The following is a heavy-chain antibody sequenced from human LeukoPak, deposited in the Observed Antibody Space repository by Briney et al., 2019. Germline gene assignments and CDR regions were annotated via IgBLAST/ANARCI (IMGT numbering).Heavy chain of an antibody. Sequence: AETLSLTCTVPGGSISSYYGSWIRQPAGEGLEWIGRIDTSGSTSYNPSLKSRVTMSVDTSKNQFSLKLISLTAADTAVYFCARGQQWRDFDYWGQGTPVTVSS. CDR2: IDTSGST. CDR3: ARGQQWRDFDY. D-gene: IGHD6-19*01. J-gene: IGHJ4*02. CDR1: GGSISSYY. V-gene: IGHV4-4*07.